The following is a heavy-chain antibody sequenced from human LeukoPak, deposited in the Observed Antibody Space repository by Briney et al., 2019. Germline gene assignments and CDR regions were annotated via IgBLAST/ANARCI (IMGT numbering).Heavy chain of an antibody. CDR1: GFTFSSYA. D-gene: IGHD6-19*01. V-gene: IGHV3-23*01. J-gene: IGHJ4*02. CDR3: AKGPEQWLVTFLDY. Sequence: GGTLRLSCAASGFTFSSYAMSWVRQAPGKGLEWVSAISGSGGSTYYADSVKGRFTISRDNSKNTLYLQMNSLRAEDTAVYYCAKGPEQWLVTFLDYWGQGTLVTVSS. CDR2: ISGSGGST.